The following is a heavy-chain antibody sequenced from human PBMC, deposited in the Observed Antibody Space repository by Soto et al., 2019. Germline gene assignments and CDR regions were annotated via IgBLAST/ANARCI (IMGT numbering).Heavy chain of an antibody. D-gene: IGHD6-19*01. J-gene: IGHJ4*02. CDR2: ISSTGRTI. V-gene: IGHV3-11*01. CDR3: ARSYSSGWEFDY. CDR1: GFTFSIYY. Sequence: PWGSLRLSCGASGFTFSIYYMSWIRQAPGKGLEWVSYISSTGRTIYYADSVKGRFTVSRDNAQNSLSLKLNSLRVEDTAVYYCARSYSSGWEFDYWGQGTQVTVSS.